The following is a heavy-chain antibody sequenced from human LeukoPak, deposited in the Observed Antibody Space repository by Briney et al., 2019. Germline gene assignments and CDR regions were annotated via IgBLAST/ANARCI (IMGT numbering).Heavy chain of an antibody. CDR2: ISYDGSNK. CDR3: AKGWWSPLDY. J-gene: IGHJ4*02. D-gene: IGHD2-15*01. V-gene: IGHV3-30*18. Sequence: PGGSLRLSCAASGFTFSSYGMPWVCQAPGKGLEWVAVISYDGSNKYYADSVKGRFTISRDNSKNTLYLQMNSLRAEDTAVYYCAKGWWSPLDYWGQGTLVTVSS. CDR1: GFTFSSYG.